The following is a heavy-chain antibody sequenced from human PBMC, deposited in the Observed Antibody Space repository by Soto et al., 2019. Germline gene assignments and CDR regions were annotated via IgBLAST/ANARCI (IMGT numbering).Heavy chain of an antibody. D-gene: IGHD6-13*01. Sequence: SETLSLTCAVSGGFISSGVYFWSWILHPPGKGLEWIGYIYHSGSTYYNPSLKSRVTISVDRSKNQFSMKLSSVTAADTAVYYRARAKGAVAAHGTGWFDSWGEENLLTIST. J-gene: IGHJ5*02. CDR1: GGFISSGVYF. CDR3: ARAKGAVAAHGTGWFDS. CDR2: IYHSGST. V-gene: IGHV4-30-2*01.